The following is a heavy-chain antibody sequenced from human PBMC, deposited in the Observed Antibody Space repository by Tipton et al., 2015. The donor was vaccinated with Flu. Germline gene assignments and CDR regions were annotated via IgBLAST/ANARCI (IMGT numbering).Heavy chain of an antibody. Sequence: TLSLTCTVSGAPINYYYWSWIRQPAGKGLEYIGRLYTSGSANYNPSLKSQVTMSLDTSKNQLSLKLSFVTAADTAVYYCARWRDGSAASSTDMSSKNAFDIWGQGTMVTVSS. J-gene: IGHJ3*02. D-gene: IGHD5/OR15-5a*01. CDR1: GAPINYYY. CDR2: LYTSGSA. V-gene: IGHV4-4*07. CDR3: ARWRDGSAASSTDMSSKNAFDI.